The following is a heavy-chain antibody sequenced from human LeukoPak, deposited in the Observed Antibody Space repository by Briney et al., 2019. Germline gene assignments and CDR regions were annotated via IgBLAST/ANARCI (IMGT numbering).Heavy chain of an antibody. CDR2: ISGSGGST. D-gene: IGHD2-21*02. CDR1: GFTFSSYA. J-gene: IGHJ4*02. Sequence: PGGSLRLSCAASGFTFSSYAMSWVRQAPGKGLEWVSAISGSGGSTYYADSVKGRFTISRDNSKDTLYLQMNSLRAEDTAVYYCAKGGMVTQNFDYWGQGTLVTVSS. CDR3: AKGGMVTQNFDY. V-gene: IGHV3-23*01.